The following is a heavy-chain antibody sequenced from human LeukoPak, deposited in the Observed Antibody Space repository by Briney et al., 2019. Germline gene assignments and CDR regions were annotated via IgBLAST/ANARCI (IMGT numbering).Heavy chain of an antibody. CDR2: IYYSGST. J-gene: IGHJ3*02. Sequence: SETLSLTCTVSGGSISSSSYYWSWIRQPPGKGLEWIGYIYYSGSTNYNPSLKSRVTISVDTSKNQFSLKLSSVTAADTAVYYCASHAARYSDDAHAFDIWGQGTMVTVSS. CDR3: ASHAARYSDDAHAFDI. D-gene: IGHD6-13*01. V-gene: IGHV4-61*05. CDR1: GGSISSSSYY.